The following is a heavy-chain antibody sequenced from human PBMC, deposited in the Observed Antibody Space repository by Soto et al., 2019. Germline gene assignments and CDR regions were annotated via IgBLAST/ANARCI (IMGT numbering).Heavy chain of an antibody. CDR2: ISYDGSNK. Sequence: LRLSCAASGFTFSSYAMHWVRQAPGKGLEWVAVISYDGSNKYYADSVKGRFTISRDNSKNTLYLQMNSLRAEDTAVYYCARDIVVVVAATPYYYYYGMDVWGQGTTVTVSS. V-gene: IGHV3-30-3*01. CDR3: ARDIVVVVAATPYYYYYGMDV. D-gene: IGHD2-15*01. J-gene: IGHJ6*02. CDR1: GFTFSSYA.